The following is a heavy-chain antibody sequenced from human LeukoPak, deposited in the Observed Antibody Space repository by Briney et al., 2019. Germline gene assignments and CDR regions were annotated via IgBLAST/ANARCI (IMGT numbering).Heavy chain of an antibody. CDR2: TYYSGTT. V-gene: IGHV4-59*01. Sequence: SETLSLTCTVSGGSISTNSWIWIRQPPGKGLEWIGYTYYSGTTNYNPSLKSRVTISVDTSKNQFSLKLSSVTAADTAIYYCARGAYDSSGHYYYFDYWGQGTLVTVSS. CDR1: GGSISTNS. CDR3: ARGAYDSSGHYYYFDY. D-gene: IGHD3-22*01. J-gene: IGHJ4*02.